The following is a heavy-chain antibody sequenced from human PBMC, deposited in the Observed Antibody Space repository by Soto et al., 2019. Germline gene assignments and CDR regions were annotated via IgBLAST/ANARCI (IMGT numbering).Heavy chain of an antibody. Sequence: SETLSLTCTVSGGSISSYYWSWIRQPAGKGLEWIGRIYTSGSTNYNPSLKSRVTMSVDTSKNQFSLKLSSVTAADTAVYYCARVGKLELQGGAFDIWGQGTMVTVSS. CDR3: ARVGKLELQGGAFDI. CDR1: GGSISSYY. D-gene: IGHD1-7*01. V-gene: IGHV4-4*07. J-gene: IGHJ3*02. CDR2: IYTSGST.